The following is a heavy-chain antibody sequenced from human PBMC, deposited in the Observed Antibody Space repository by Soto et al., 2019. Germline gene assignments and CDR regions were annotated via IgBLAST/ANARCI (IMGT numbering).Heavy chain of an antibody. D-gene: IGHD3-10*01. CDR1: GYTFINYG. CDR3: ARLTLVRGMIITRPIDY. J-gene: IGHJ4*02. V-gene: IGHV1-18*01. CDR2: ISPYNDNT. Sequence: ASVKVSCKSSGYTFINYGISWVRQAPGQGLEWMGWISPYNDNTNYPQKFQGRVTLTTDTFTNTAYMELRNLRSDDAAVYYCARLTLVRGMIITRPIDYWGQGPLVTVYS.